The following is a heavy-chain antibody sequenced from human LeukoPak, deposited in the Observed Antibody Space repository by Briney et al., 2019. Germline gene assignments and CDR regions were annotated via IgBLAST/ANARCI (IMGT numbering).Heavy chain of an antibody. CDR3: ARQGGSYYTPFDS. V-gene: IGHV4-39*01. Sequence: PSETLSLTCTVSGGSIRGSIYYWGWIRQPPGKGLEWIGSIYYSGRPYYNPSLKSRVTISVDTSKNQFSLKLNSVTAADTAVYYCARQGGSYYTPFDSWGQGTMVTVSS. CDR1: GGSIRGSIYY. J-gene: IGHJ4*02. D-gene: IGHD1-26*01. CDR2: IYYSGRP.